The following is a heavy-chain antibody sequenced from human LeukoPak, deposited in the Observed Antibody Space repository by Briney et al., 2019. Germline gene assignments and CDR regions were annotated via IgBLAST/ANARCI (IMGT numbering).Heavy chain of an antibody. V-gene: IGHV3-30-3*01. CDR2: ISYDGSNK. CDR3: VRTTVTTFDI. D-gene: IGHD4-17*01. CDR1: GFTFSSYA. J-gene: IGHJ3*02. Sequence: PGGSLRLSCAASGFTFSSYAMHWVRQAPGKGLEWVAVISYDGSNKYYADSVKGRFTISRDNSKNTLYLQMNSLRAEDTAVYYCVRTTVTTFDIWGQGTMVTVSS.